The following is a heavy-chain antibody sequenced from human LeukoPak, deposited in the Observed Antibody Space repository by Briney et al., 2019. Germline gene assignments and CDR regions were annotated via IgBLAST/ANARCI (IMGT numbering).Heavy chain of an antibody. CDR3: ARGRTGKAMVYFDY. CDR1: GDTFSSYA. Sequence: SVKVSCKASGDTFSSYAINWVRQAPGQGLEWMGRIIPIFGTANYAQKFQGRVTITTDESTSTAYMELSSLRPEDTAVYYCARGRTGKAMVYFDYWGQGTLVTVSS. CDR2: IIPIFGTA. J-gene: IGHJ4*02. D-gene: IGHD5-18*01. V-gene: IGHV1-69*05.